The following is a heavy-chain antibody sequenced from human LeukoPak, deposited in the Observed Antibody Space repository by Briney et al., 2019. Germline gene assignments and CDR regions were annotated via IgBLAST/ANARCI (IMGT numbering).Heavy chain of an antibody. D-gene: IGHD2-15*01. CDR1: GFTFSNYW. J-gene: IGHJ4*02. Sequence: GGSLRLSSEAPGFTFSNYWMRWVRQAPGKGLEWVANINRDGSGKYYVDSVKGRFIISRDNAKNSLYLQMNSLGADDTAVYYCEGGPGYWGQGTLVTVSS. V-gene: IGHV3-7*01. CDR2: INRDGSGK. CDR3: EGGPGY.